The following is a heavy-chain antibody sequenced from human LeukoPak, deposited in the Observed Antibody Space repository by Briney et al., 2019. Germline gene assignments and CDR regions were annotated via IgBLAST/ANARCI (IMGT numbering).Heavy chain of an antibody. CDR1: GFTVSSNY. J-gene: IGHJ4*02. CDR2: IYSGGNT. Sequence: GGSLRLSCAASGFTVSSNYMSWVRQAPGKGLEWVSVIYSGGNTYYADSVKGRFTISRDNSKNTLYLQMNGLRAEDTAVYYCARALSSGYSSSLFDYWGQGTLVIVSS. D-gene: IGHD6-13*01. CDR3: ARALSSGYSSSLFDY. V-gene: IGHV3-53*01.